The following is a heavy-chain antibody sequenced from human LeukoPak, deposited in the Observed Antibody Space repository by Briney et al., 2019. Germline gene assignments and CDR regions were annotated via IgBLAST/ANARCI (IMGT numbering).Heavy chain of an antibody. CDR2: INPASGET. CDR3: ARDSGPIRGALGI. J-gene: IGHJ3*02. V-gene: IGHV1-2*02. CDR1: GYTVTDYY. D-gene: IGHD3-10*01. Sequence: ASVKVSCKASGYTVTDYYIHWVRQTPGQGLEWMGWINPASGETRSSEKFQGRVTMTRDTSITTVYMELNTLRSDDTALYYCARDSGPIRGALGIWGQGTMLFVSS.